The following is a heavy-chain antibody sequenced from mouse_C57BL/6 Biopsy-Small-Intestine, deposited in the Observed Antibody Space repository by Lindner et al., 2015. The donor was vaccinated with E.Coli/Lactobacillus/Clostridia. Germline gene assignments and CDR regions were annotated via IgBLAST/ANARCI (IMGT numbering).Heavy chain of an antibody. Sequence: SVKVSCKTSTYPFNNYYIHWVRQAPGQGLEWMGEVNPRGGSTTYAQSFQGRVSMTRDTSTNTFYMELSGLTSEDTAVYYCAGERYYGPGSVYRDGMEVWGQGTTVTVSS. J-gene: IGHJ1*01. CDR2: VNPRGGST. CDR3: AGERYYGPGSVYRDGMEV. V-gene: IGHV1-53*01. CDR1: TYPFNNYY. D-gene: IGHD1-1*02.